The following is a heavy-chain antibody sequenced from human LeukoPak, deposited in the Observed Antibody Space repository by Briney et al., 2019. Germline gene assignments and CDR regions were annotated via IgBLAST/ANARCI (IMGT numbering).Heavy chain of an antibody. V-gene: IGHV3-11*01. Sequence: GGSLRLSCAASGFTFSDYYMSWIRQAPGKGLEWVSYISSSGSTIYYADSVKGRFTISRDNAKNSLYLQMNSLRAEDTAVYYCARLRYYDILTGPETIFLPQYYFDYWGQGPLVTVSS. CDR2: ISSSGSTI. D-gene: IGHD3-9*01. CDR1: GFTFSDYY. CDR3: ARLRYYDILTGPETIFLPQYYFDY. J-gene: IGHJ4*02.